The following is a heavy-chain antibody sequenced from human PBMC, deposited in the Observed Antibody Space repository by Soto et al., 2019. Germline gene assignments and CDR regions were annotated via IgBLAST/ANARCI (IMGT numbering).Heavy chain of an antibody. V-gene: IGHV4-59*08. CDR3: ARRIVGTETFDY. D-gene: IGHD5-12*01. CDR2: IYYSGNT. J-gene: IGHJ4*02. Sequence: PSETLSLTCTVSGGSLSSQYWTWIRQPPGKGLEWIGYIYYSGNTNYNPSLNSRVTISVDTSKNQFSLTVTSVTAADTAVYYCARRIVGTETFDYWGQGTLVTVSS. CDR1: GGSLSSQY.